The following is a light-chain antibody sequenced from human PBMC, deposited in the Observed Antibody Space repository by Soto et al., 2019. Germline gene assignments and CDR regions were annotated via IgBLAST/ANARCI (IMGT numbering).Light chain of an antibody. CDR2: RAS. V-gene: IGKV3-15*01. CDR3: QHYNDWLGT. CDR1: QSVNTN. Sequence: ETVMTQSPATLSVSPGERVTLSCRASQSVNTNVAWYQQKPGQAPRLLIYRASNRATGIPARFSGSGSGTDFTLTISSLQSEDFALYHCQHYNDWLGTFGQGTRVEIK. J-gene: IGKJ1*01.